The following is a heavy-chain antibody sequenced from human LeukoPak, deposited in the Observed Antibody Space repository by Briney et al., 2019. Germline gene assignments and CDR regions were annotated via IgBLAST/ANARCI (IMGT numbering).Heavy chain of an antibody. Sequence: SETLSLTCTVSGSSIRSGSHYWAWIRQPPGKGLEWIGSIYYSGSTYYNPSLENRVTISIDTSKNHFSLKLSSLSAADTSVYYCAKRDDSGGNLVDLWGQGTLVTVS. V-gene: IGHV4-39*02. J-gene: IGHJ4*02. CDR1: GSSIRSGSHY. D-gene: IGHD3-22*01. CDR2: IYYSGST. CDR3: AKRDDSGGNLVDL.